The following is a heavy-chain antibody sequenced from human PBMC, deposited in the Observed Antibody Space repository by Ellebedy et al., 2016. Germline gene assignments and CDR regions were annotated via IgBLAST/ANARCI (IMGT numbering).Heavy chain of an antibody. D-gene: IGHD5-18*01. V-gene: IGHV5-51*01. Sequence: GGSLRLSCKGSGYSFSSYWVAWVRHMPGKGLEWMGIIYPGDSDTRYSPSFQGQVTISADKSISTAYLQWSSLKASDTAMYYCARRGGYSYGYNWFDPWGQGTLVTVSS. J-gene: IGHJ5*02. CDR1: GYSFSSYW. CDR2: IYPGDSDT. CDR3: ARRGGYSYGYNWFDP.